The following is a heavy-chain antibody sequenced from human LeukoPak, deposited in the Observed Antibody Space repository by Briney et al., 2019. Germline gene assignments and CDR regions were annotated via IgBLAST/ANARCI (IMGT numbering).Heavy chain of an antibody. CDR2: ISDDGSNK. V-gene: IGHV3-30*03. J-gene: IGHJ4*02. CDR3: ARAFSTTAFDY. D-gene: IGHD4-17*01. Sequence: GGSLRLSCAASGFTFSSFEMNWVRQAPGKGLEWVAVISDDGSNKYYAESVKGQFTISRDNSKNTLYLQMNSLRAEDTAVYYCARAFSTTAFDYWGQGTLVTVSS. CDR1: GFTFSSFE.